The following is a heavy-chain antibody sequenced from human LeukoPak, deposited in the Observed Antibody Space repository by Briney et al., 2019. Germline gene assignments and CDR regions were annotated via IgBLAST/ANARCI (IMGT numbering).Heavy chain of an antibody. Sequence: PGGSLRLSCAASGFTVSSIYMSWVRQAPGKGLEWVSVIYSGGSTYYADSVKGRFTISRDSSKNTLYPQMNSLRAEDTAVYYCASDVNSSGWYVFFVWGQGTLVTVSS. V-gene: IGHV3-53*01. D-gene: IGHD6-19*01. CDR2: IYSGGST. CDR3: ASDVNSSGWYVFFV. J-gene: IGHJ4*02. CDR1: GFTVSSIY.